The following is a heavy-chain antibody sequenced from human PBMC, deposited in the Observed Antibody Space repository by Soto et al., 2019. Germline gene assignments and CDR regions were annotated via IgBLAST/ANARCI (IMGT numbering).Heavy chain of an antibody. D-gene: IGHD6-13*01. CDR3: AKDRAGYSRGMDV. V-gene: IGHV3-30*18. CDR2: ISYDGHHK. CDR1: GFTFSGYG. Sequence: QVQLVESGGGVVQPGRSLRLSCAVSGFTFSGYGMHWFRQAPGKGLEWVALISYDGHHKYYADSVKGRFTVSRDNSENTLSLQMNSLRTEDTAVYYCAKDRAGYSRGMDVWGQGTTVTVSS. J-gene: IGHJ6*02.